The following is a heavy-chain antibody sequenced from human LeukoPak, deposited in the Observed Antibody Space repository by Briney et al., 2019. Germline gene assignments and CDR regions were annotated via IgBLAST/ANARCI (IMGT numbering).Heavy chain of an antibody. CDR3: AKFQYSGTLGDAFDI. J-gene: IGHJ3*02. CDR2: IRYDAKNE. Sequence: GGSLRLSCAASGFIFSRNGMHWVRQSPGKGLEWVAFIRYDAKNEYYADSVKGRFTVSRDNSKNTLYLQMNSLRAEDTAVYYCAKFQYSGTLGDAFDIWGQXTMVTVSS. CDR1: GFIFSRNG. D-gene: IGHD1-26*01. V-gene: IGHV3-30*02.